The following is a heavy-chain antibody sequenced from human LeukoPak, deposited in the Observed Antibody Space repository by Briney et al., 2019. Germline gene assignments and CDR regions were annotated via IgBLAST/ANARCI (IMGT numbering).Heavy chain of an antibody. CDR2: IKSKTDGGTT. J-gene: IGHJ6*02. D-gene: IGHD2-2*01. Sequence: GGSLRLSCAASGFTFSNAWMSWVRQAPGKGLEWVGRIKSKTDGGTTDYAAPVKGRFTISRDDSKNTLYLQMNSLRAEDTAVYHCAKVLNQDGYYGMDVWGQGTTVTVSS. CDR3: AKVLNQDGYYGMDV. CDR1: GFTFSNAW. V-gene: IGHV3-15*01.